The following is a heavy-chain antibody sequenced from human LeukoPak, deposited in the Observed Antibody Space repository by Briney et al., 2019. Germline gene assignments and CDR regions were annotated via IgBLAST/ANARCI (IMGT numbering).Heavy chain of an antibody. V-gene: IGHV1-46*01. CDR1: GYTFTSYY. CDR3: ARVRGVTPFDY. J-gene: IGHJ4*02. CDR2: INPSGGST. Sequence: GASVKVPCKASGYTFTSYYMHWVRQAPGQGLEWMGIINPSGGSTSYAQKFQGRVTMTRDISTSTVYMELSSLRSEDTAVYYCARVRGVTPFDYWGQGTLVTVSS. D-gene: IGHD3-10*01.